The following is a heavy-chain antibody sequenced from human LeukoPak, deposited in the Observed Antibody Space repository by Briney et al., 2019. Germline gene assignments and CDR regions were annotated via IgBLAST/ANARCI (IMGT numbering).Heavy chain of an antibody. D-gene: IGHD3-3*01. J-gene: IGHJ4*02. Sequence: GGSLRLSCTASGFTFGDYAMSWVRQAPGKGLEWVGFIRSKAYGGTTEYAAAVKGRFTISRDDSKSIAYLQMNSLKTEDTAVYHCTRGRLGITIFGVVPYYFDYWGQGTLVTVSS. CDR1: GFTFGDYA. CDR3: TRGRLGITIFGVVPYYFDY. V-gene: IGHV3-49*04. CDR2: IRSKAYGGTT.